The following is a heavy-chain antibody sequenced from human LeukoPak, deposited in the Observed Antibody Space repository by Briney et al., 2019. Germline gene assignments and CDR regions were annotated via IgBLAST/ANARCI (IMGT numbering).Heavy chain of an antibody. CDR1: GFTFSSYA. Sequence: GGSLRLSCAASGFTFSSYAMSWVRQAPGKGLELVSAISGSGGSTYYADSVKGRFTISRDNSKNTLYLQMNSLRAEDTAVYYCAKDRIVVVPAAIPFDYWGQGTLVTVSS. CDR2: ISGSGGST. V-gene: IGHV3-23*01. J-gene: IGHJ4*02. D-gene: IGHD2-2*02. CDR3: AKDRIVVVPAAIPFDY.